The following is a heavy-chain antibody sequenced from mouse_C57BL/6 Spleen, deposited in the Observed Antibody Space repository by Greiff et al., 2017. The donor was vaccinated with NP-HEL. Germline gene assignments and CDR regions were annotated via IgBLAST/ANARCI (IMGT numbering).Heavy chain of an antibody. J-gene: IGHJ3*01. V-gene: IGHV1-76*01. CDR3: ARFDYDWGFAY. D-gene: IGHD2-4*01. CDR1: GYTFTDYY. CDR2: IYPGSGNT. Sequence: LQESGAELVRPGASVKLSCKASGYTFTDYYINWVKQRPGQGLEWIARIYPGSGNTYYNEKFKGKATLTAEKSSSTAYMQLSSLTSEDSAGEFCARFDYDWGFAYWGQGTLVTVSA.